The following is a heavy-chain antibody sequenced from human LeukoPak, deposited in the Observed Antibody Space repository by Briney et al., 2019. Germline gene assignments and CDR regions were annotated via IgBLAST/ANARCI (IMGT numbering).Heavy chain of an antibody. J-gene: IGHJ4*02. CDR3: TTGPVGATRDY. D-gene: IGHD1-26*01. CDR1: GFTFSSYA. V-gene: IGHV3-15*01. CDR2: IKSKTDGGTT. Sequence: GGSLRLSCAASGFTFSSYAMSWVRQAPGKGLEWVGRIKSKTDGGTTDYAAPVKGRFTISRDDSKNTLYLQMNSLKTEDTAVYYCTTGPVGATRDYWGQGTLVTVSS.